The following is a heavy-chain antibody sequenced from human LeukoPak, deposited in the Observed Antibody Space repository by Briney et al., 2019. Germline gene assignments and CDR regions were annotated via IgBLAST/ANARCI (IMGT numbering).Heavy chain of an antibody. V-gene: IGHV3-23*01. J-gene: IGHJ4*02. CDR3: AKASTVLKPIDS. D-gene: IGHD1-14*01. Sequence: GGSLRLSCAASGFTFSTYAMNWVHQAPGKGLEWVSAISPIGSRTYYADSVKGRFTISRDNSKNTLYLQMNSLRAGDTAIYYCAKASTVLKPIDSWGQGTLVTVSS. CDR2: ISPIGSRT. CDR1: GFTFSTYA.